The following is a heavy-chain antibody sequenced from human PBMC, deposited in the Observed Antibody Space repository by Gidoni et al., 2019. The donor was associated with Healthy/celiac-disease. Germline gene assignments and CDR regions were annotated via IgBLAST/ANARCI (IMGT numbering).Heavy chain of an antibody. D-gene: IGHD3-9*01. J-gene: IGHJ5*02. CDR1: GFSLSTARMG. Sequence: QVTLKESGPVLVKPTETLTLTCTVSGFSLSTARMGVSWIRQPPGKALEWLAHIFSNDEKSYSTSLKSRLTISKDTSKSQVVLTMTNMDPVDTATYYCARIPGTISWGSWFDPWGQGTLVTVSS. CDR3: ARIPGTISWGSWFDP. V-gene: IGHV2-26*01. CDR2: IFSNDEK.